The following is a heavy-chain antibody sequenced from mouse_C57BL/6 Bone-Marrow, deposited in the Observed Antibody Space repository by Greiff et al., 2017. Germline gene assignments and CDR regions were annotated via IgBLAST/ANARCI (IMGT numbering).Heavy chain of an antibody. CDR1: GYNFTSYG. D-gene: IGHD2-1*01. CDR3: ASYGNYVFYAMDY. Sequence: QVQLQQSGAELARPGASVKLSCKASGYNFTSYGISWVKQRTGQGLEWIGEIYPRSGNTYYNEKFKGKATLTADKSSSTAYMELRSLTSEDSAVYFCASYGNYVFYAMDYWGQGTSVTVSS. CDR2: IYPRSGNT. J-gene: IGHJ4*01. V-gene: IGHV1-81*01.